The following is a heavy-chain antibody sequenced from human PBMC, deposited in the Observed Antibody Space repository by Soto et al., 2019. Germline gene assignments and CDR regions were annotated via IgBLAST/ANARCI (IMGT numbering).Heavy chain of an antibody. CDR2: IYYSGST. D-gene: IGHD6-6*01. Sequence: PETLSLTCTVAGGSISSSSYYWGWIRPPPGKGLEWIGSIYYSGSTYYNPSLKSRVTISVDTSKNQFSLKLSSVTAADTAVYYCASLYSSSLDRWGQGTTVT. J-gene: IGHJ6*02. V-gene: IGHV4-39*01. CDR3: ASLYSSSLDR. CDR1: GGSISSSSYY.